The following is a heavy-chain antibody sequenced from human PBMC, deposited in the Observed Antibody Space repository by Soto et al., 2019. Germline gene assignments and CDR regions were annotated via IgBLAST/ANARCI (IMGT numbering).Heavy chain of an antibody. CDR2: IFPLLAMV. J-gene: IGHJ4*02. CDR1: GGDLTNSG. CDR3: AKDDGAGVKS. Sequence: QVHLVQSGAEMKKPGSSVKVSCKVSGGDLTNSGISGVRQAPGQGLEWMGGIFPLLAMVDYSQKYQGRVTITADESTNTAYMDLGSLKSDDPAVYYCAKDDGAGVKSWGQGTLVIVSS. V-gene: IGHV1-69*04. D-gene: IGHD1-26*01.